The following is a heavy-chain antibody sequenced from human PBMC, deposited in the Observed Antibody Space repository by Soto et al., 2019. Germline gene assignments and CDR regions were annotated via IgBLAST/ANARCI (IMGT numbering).Heavy chain of an antibody. V-gene: IGHV3-48*02. D-gene: IGHD1-26*01. J-gene: IGHJ5*02. CDR3: AREGGSLNWFDP. CDR1: GFTFSSYS. Sequence: GGSLRRCCGASGFTFSSYSMNWVRQAPGKGLEWVSYISSSSSTIYYADSGKGRFTISRDNAKNSLYLQMNSLRDEDTAVYYCAREGGSLNWFDPWGQGTLVTVSS. CDR2: ISSSSSTI.